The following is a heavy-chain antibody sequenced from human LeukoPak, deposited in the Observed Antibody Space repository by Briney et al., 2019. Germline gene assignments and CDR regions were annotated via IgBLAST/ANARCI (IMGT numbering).Heavy chain of an antibody. J-gene: IGHJ4*02. D-gene: IGHD4-23*01. Sequence: SETLSLTCTVSARSISSYYWSWIRHPPGKGREWIGYIYYSGSTNYNPSLKSRVTISVDTSKSQFSLKLSSVTAADTAVYYCARPRGGNGYFDYWGQGTLVTVSS. CDR2: IYYSGST. CDR1: ARSISSYY. V-gene: IGHV4-59*08. CDR3: ARPRGGNGYFDY.